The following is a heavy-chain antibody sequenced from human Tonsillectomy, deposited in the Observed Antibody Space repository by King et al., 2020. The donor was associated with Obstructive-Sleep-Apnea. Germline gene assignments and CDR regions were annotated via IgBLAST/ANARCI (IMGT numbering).Heavy chain of an antibody. J-gene: IGHJ4*02. CDR2: ISWDGCST. CDR1: GFTFDDYA. D-gene: IGHD2-15*01. V-gene: IGHV3-43D*03. Sequence: VQLVESGGVVVQPGESLRLSCAASGFTFDDYAMHCVRQAPWNGLEWVSLISWDGCSTYYAESVKVRFTISRDNSKNSLYLQMNSLSAEDTALYYCAKAARDTRLDYWGQGTLVTVSS. CDR3: AKAARDTRLDY.